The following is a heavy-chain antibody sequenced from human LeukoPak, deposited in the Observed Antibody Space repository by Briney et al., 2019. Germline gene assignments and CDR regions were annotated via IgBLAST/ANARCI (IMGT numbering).Heavy chain of an antibody. J-gene: IGHJ4*02. Sequence: ASVKVSCKASGYTFTSNYIHWVRQAPGQGLEWMGVINPSGGTTNYAQKFQGRVSMTRDMSTSTVYMELSSLRSEDTAVYYCAKDEDHDYGDYYFDSWGQGTLVTVSS. CDR3: AKDEDHDYGDYYFDS. D-gene: IGHD4-17*01. CDR1: GYTFTSNY. CDR2: INPSGGTT. V-gene: IGHV1-46*01.